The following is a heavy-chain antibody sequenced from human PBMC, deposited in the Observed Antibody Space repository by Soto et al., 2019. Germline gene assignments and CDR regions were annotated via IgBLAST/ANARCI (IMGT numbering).Heavy chain of an antibody. Sequence: VQVTRTASNHTYTNKYPCCGREATPQWHKRRAWMNPNSGNTGYAQKFQGRVTMTRNTSISTAYMELSSLRSEDTAVYYCARVAPAYYDFWSGSSGYYYYGMDVWGQGTTVTVSS. D-gene: IGHD3-3*01. CDR1: NHTYTNKY. J-gene: IGHJ6*02. CDR3: ARVAPAYYDFWSGSSGYYYYGMDV. CDR2: MNPNSGNT. V-gene: IGHV1-8*01.